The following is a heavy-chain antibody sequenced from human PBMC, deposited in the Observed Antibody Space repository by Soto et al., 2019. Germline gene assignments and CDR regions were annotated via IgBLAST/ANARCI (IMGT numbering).Heavy chain of an antibody. CDR1: GGSISSGDYY. CDR3: DRWLGYGPHFDY. CDR2: IYYSGST. Sequence: SETLSLTCTVSGGSISSGDYYWSWIRQPPGKGLEWIGYIYYSGSTYYNPSLKSRVTISVDTSKNQFSLKLSSVTAADTAVYYCDRWLGYGPHFDYWGQGTLVTVIS. D-gene: IGHD3-22*01. V-gene: IGHV4-30-4*01. J-gene: IGHJ4*02.